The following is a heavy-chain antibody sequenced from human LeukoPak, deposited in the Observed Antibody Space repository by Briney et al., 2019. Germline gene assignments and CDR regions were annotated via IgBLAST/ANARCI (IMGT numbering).Heavy chain of an antibody. J-gene: IGHJ6*02. Sequence: PSETLSLTCTVSGGSISSYYWSWIRQPPGKGLEWIGYIYYSGGTDYNPSLKSRVTISVDTSKSQFSLKLSSVTAADTAVYYCARTDYSNLYFYYYGMDVWGQGTTVTVSS. CDR3: ARTDYSNLYFYYYGMDV. V-gene: IGHV4-59*08. D-gene: IGHD4-4*01. CDR1: GGSISSYY. CDR2: IYYSGGT.